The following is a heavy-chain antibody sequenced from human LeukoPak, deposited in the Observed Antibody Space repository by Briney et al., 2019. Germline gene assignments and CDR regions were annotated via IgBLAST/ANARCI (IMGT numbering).Heavy chain of an antibody. D-gene: IGHD4-17*01. J-gene: IGHJ4*02. CDR3: ARGPSPTVTVQTPENY. CDR1: GFTFSTSA. V-gene: IGHV3-21*01. CDR2: IDYDSSHI. Sequence: GGSLRLSCAAYGFTFSTSAMNWVRQVRGKGLEWVSSIDYDSSHIYYAASVRGRFTISRDNARNSVYLQMNSLRVEDTAVYYCARGPSPTVTVQTPENYWGQGTLVTVSS.